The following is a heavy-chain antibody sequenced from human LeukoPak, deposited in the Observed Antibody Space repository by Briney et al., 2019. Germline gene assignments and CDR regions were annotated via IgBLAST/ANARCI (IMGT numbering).Heavy chain of an antibody. Sequence: SAPTLVKPTHTLTLTCTFSDFSRSTRGVGVGWIRQPPGNALEWLALIYWNDDKRYSPSLKSRLPITKDTSKNQVVLTMTNMDPVDTATDYCAHRVGSRSGYSYGYWGQGTLVTVSS. J-gene: IGHJ4*02. V-gene: IGHV2-5*01. D-gene: IGHD5-18*01. CDR1: DFSRSTRGVG. CDR2: IYWNDDK. CDR3: AHRVGSRSGYSYGY.